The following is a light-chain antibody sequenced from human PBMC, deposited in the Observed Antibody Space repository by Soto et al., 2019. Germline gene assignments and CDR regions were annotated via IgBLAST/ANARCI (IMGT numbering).Light chain of an antibody. Sequence: DIQMTQSPSSLSASVGDSVTITCRTSQHVDRYLSWYQQIPGRAPKLLIYSASSLVSGVPPRLRGSASGTEFTLSISSLQREDFATYFCQQSSNIPWTFGQGTKVEMK. J-gene: IGKJ1*01. CDR1: QHVDRY. CDR3: QQSSNIPWT. V-gene: IGKV1-39*01. CDR2: SAS.